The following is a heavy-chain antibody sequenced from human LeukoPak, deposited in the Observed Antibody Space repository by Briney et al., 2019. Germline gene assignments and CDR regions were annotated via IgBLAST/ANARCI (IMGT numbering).Heavy chain of an antibody. V-gene: IGHV1-8*01. J-gene: IGHJ4*02. D-gene: IGHD4-17*01. CDR1: GYTFTSYD. Sequence: ASVKVSCKASGYTFTSYDINWVRQATGQGLEWMGWMNPNSGNTGYAQKFQGRVTMTRNTSISTAYMELCSLRSEDTAVYYCASRLITVTTTLDYWGQGTLVTVSS. CDR3: ASRLITVTTTLDY. CDR2: MNPNSGNT.